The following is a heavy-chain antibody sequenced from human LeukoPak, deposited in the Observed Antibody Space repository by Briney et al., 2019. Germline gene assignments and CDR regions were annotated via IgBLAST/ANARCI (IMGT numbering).Heavy chain of an antibody. V-gene: IGHV3-21*01. CDR3: ARERVXXXXSCSYHWYFDL. Sequence: GGSLRLSCAGSGFTFSSYSMNWVRQAPGKGPEWVSFISTSSIYIYYADSVKGRFTISRDNAKNSLYLQMNSLSAQYTAVYSLARERVXXXXSCSYHWYFDLWGRGTLVTXSS. J-gene: IGHJ2*01. CDR2: ISTSSIYI. D-gene: IGHD2-15*01. CDR1: GFTFSSYS.